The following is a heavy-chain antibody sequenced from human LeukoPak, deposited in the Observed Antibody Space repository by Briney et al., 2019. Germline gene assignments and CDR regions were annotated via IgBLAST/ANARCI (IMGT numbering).Heavy chain of an antibody. D-gene: IGHD1-14*01. V-gene: IGHV3-9*03. Sequence: GRSLRLSCAASGFTFDDYAMHWVRQAPGKGLEWVSGISWNSGSIGYADSVKGRFTISRDNAKNSLYLQMNSLRAEDMALYYCAKSLAGDWYFDLWGRGTLVTVSS. CDR1: GFTFDDYA. CDR3: AKSLAGDWYFDL. CDR2: ISWNSGSI. J-gene: IGHJ2*01.